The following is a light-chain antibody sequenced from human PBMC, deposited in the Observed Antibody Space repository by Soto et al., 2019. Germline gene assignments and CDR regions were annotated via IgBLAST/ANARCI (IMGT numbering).Light chain of an antibody. CDR2: GAS. J-gene: IGKJ1*01. V-gene: IGKV3-20*01. CDR1: ESLISN. Sequence: EIVMTQSGATLSVSPGERATLSCRASESLISNLAWYQQKPGQAPRLLIYGASSRATGVPDRFSGSGSETDFTLTINRLEPDDFAVYYCQQYGTSSSWTFGQGTKVDIK. CDR3: QQYGTSSSWT.